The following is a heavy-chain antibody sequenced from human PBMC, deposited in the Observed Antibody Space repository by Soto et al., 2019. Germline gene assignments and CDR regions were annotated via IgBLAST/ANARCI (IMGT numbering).Heavy chain of an antibody. CDR1: GGSISSYY. CDR3: ARIAAAGTPFDY. J-gene: IGHJ4*02. V-gene: IGHV4-59*01. Sequence: SETLSLTCTVSGGSISSYYWSWIRQPPGKGLEWIGYIYYSGSTNYNPSLKSRVTISVDTSKNQFSLKLSSVTAADTAVYYCARIAAAGTPFDYWGQGTLVTVSS. D-gene: IGHD6-13*01. CDR2: IYYSGST.